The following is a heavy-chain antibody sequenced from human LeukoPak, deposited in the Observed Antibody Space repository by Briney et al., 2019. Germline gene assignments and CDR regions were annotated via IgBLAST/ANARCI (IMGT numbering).Heavy chain of an antibody. Sequence: SVKVSCKASGGIFTNYAISWVRQAPGQGLEGMGRFIPISATGKYAQQFQGRLTITAEKSTTTAYMELSGLRSHDTAVYYCASLTHGGSGSYILDYWGQGTLVTVSS. CDR1: GGIFTNYA. CDR2: FIPISATG. J-gene: IGHJ4*02. V-gene: IGHV1-69*06. CDR3: ASLTHGGSGSYILDY. D-gene: IGHD3-10*01.